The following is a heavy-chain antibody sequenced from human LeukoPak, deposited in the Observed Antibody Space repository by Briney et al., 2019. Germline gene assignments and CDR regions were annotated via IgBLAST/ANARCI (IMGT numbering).Heavy chain of an antibody. V-gene: IGHV4-39*01. CDR2: IYYSGTT. D-gene: IGHD3-10*01. Sequence: PSETLCLICSVSGGSISSSNYYWGWIRQPPGKGLEWIGTIYYSGTTYYNPSLESRVTISEDMSKNQFSLTLRSVTAADTAVYYCARQISDYYYYYIDVWGKGTTVTVSS. CDR3: ARQISDYYYYYIDV. J-gene: IGHJ6*03. CDR1: GGSISSSNYY.